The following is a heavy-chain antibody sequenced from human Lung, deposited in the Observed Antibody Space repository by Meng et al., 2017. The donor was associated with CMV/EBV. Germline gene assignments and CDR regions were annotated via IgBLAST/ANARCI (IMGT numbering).Heavy chain of an antibody. CDR1: GYTFTSYY. CDR3: ARALSYYYGDYYYYYGMDV. D-gene: IGHD3-10*01. J-gene: IGHJ6*02. Sequence: ASVXVSXKASGYTFTSYYMHWVRQAPGQGLEWMGIINPSGGSTSYAQKFQGRVTMTRDTSTSTVYMDLSSLRSEDTAVYYCARALSYYYGDYYYYYGMDVXGQGXTVTVSS. V-gene: IGHV1-46*01. CDR2: INPSGGST.